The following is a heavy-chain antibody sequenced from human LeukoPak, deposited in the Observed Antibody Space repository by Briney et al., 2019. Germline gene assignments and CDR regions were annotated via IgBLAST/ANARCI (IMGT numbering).Heavy chain of an antibody. CDR1: GFTFSSYG. CDR3: AKVEGYGSGIS. Sequence: PGRSLRLSCAASGFTFSSYGMHWVRQAPGKGLEWVAVIWYDGSNKYYADSVKGRFTISRDNSKNTLYLQMNSLRAEDTAVYYCAKVEGYGSGISWGQGTLVTVSS. J-gene: IGHJ5*02. CDR2: IWYDGSNK. V-gene: IGHV3-33*06. D-gene: IGHD3-10*01.